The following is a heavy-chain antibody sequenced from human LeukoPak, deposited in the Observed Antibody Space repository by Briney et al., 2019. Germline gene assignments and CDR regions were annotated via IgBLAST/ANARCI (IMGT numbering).Heavy chain of an antibody. CDR1: GFTVSSNY. CDR2: IYSGGST. J-gene: IGHJ4*02. V-gene: IGHV3-53*01. Sequence: GGSLRLSCAASGFTVSSNYMSWVRQAPGKGLEWVSVIYSGGSTYYADSVKGRFTISRDNSKNTLYLQMNSLRAEDTAVYYCARVVVAGTIDYWGQGTLVTVSS. D-gene: IGHD6-19*01. CDR3: ARVVVAGTIDY.